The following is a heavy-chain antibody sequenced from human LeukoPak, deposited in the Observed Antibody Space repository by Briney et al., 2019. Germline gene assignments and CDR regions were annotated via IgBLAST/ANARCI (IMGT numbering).Heavy chain of an antibody. D-gene: IGHD6-19*01. J-gene: IGHJ4*02. CDR2: MNPNSGST. V-gene: IGHV1-8*01. CDR3: ARGQFIAVAASDY. Sequence: ASVKVSCKASGYTFTSYGINWVRQATGQGLEWMGWMNPNSGSTGYAQKFQGRVTMTRNTSISTAYMELSSLRSEDTAVYYCARGQFIAVAASDYWGQGTLVTVSS. CDR1: GYTFTSYG.